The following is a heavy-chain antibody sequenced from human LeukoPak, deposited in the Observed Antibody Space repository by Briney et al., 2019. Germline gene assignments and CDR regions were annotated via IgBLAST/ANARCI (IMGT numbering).Heavy chain of an antibody. J-gene: IGHJ5*02. CDR2: IYYSGST. Sequence: SETLSLTCTVSGGSLSNYYWSWIRQPPGKGLEWIGYIYYSGSTNYNPSLKSRVTISVDTSKNQFSLKLSSVTAADTAVYYCARVAGGLRRHWLDPWGQGTLVTVSS. CDR1: GGSLSNYY. D-gene: IGHD5/OR15-5a*01. CDR3: ARVAGGLRRHWLDP. V-gene: IGHV4-59*01.